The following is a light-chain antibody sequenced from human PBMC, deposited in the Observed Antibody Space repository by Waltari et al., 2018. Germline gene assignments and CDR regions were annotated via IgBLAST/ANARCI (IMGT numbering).Light chain of an antibody. Sequence: DIQMTQYPSTLTASVGDRVTITCRASQSISSWLAWHQQEAGKAPKLLIYKASNLESGVPSRFSGHGSGTEFTLTISGLQPDHVATYFCQQYDSYPLTFGGGTKVQIK. J-gene: IGKJ4*01. CDR2: KAS. CDR1: QSISSW. V-gene: IGKV1-5*03. CDR3: QQYDSYPLT.